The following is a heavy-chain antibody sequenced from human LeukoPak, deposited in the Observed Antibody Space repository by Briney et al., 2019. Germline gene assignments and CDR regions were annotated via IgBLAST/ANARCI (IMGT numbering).Heavy chain of an antibody. CDR1: GFNSEDHA. CDR3: ARGGGLDV. D-gene: IGHD3-16*01. Sequence: SLRLSCVVSGFNSEDHAMHWVRQAPGKGLEWVSGIYWSSSGTGYADSVKGRFTISRDNAKNSLYLQMSNLRAEDTAVYFCARGGGLDVWGQGATVTVSS. CDR2: IYWSSSGT. J-gene: IGHJ6*02. V-gene: IGHV3-9*02.